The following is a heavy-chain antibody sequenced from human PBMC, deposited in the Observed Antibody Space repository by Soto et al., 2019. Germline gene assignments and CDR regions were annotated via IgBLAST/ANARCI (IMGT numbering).Heavy chain of an antibody. CDR3: ARGGTDHDACDI. CDR1: GGSISSYY. V-gene: IGHV4-59*01. J-gene: IGHJ3*02. Sequence: SETLSLTCTVSGGSISSYYWSWIRQPPGKGLEWIGYIYYSGSTNYNPSLKSRVTISVDTSKNQFSLKLSSVTAADTAVYYCARGGTDHDACDIWGQGTMVTVS. D-gene: IGHD1-7*01. CDR2: IYYSGST.